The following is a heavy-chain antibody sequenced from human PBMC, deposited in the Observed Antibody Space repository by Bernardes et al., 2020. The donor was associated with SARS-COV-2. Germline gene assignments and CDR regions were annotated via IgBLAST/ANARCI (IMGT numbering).Heavy chain of an antibody. D-gene: IGHD3-10*01. J-gene: IGHJ5*02. CDR1: GYSFTSYW. V-gene: IGHV5-51*01. CDR3: ARLEIIWGSGWFDP. Sequence: GASLKISSKGSGYSFTSYWIGWVRPIPGKGLEWMGIIYPGDSDTRYSPSFQGQVTISADKSISTAYLQWSSLKASDTAMYYCARLEIIWGSGWFDPWGQGTLVTVSS. CDR2: IYPGDSDT.